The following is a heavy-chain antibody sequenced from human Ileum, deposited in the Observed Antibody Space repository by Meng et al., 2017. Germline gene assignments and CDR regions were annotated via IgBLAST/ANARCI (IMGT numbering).Heavy chain of an antibody. J-gene: IGHJ4*02. Sequence: QVQLQESGPGRGKPSQTLSLKCTVSGGSITSGDYYWSWIRQPPGKGLEWIGYIFYTGATYSNPSLKSRVTVSLDTSKSQFSLKLSSVTAADTAIYYCVSERRRSYFFDYWGQGTLVTVSS. CDR2: IFYTGAT. V-gene: IGHV4-30-4*01. CDR3: VSERRRSYFFDY. CDR1: GGSITSGDYY.